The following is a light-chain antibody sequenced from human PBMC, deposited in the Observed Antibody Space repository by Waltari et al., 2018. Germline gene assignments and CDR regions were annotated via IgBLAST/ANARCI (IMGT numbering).Light chain of an antibody. CDR3: HSAYSGPGRV. Sequence: YELTQPPSVSRPPGQTARLPSPGEMWSDNLPYWSQQRSGQAPVMIIYKTTERPSGVPERFSGSKSGATVTLTIRGVQSEDEADYYCHSAYSGPGRVFGGGTKLTVL. CDR2: KTT. CDR1: MWSDNL. J-gene: IGLJ3*02. V-gene: IGLV3-25*03.